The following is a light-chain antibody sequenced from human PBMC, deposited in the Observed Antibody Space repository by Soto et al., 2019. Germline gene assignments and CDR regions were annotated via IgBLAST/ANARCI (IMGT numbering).Light chain of an antibody. Sequence: QPVLTQPPAASATPGQRVTISCSGSSPNIGTNSVNWCQQLPGSAPKLLIYNDYQRPSGVPDRFSASKSGTSASLAISGLQSEDEADYYCAAWDDSLKAYVFGTGTQLTVL. CDR2: NDY. V-gene: IGLV1-44*01. CDR3: AAWDDSLKAYV. J-gene: IGLJ1*01. CDR1: SPNIGTNS.